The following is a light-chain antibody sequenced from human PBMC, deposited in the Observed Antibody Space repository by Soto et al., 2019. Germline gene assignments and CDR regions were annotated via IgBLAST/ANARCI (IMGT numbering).Light chain of an antibody. CDR3: QQLNSYPLT. J-gene: IGKJ4*01. CDR2: AAS. Sequence: DIQLTQSPYFLSASVGDRLTITCRASKGISSYLAWYQQKPGKAPKLLIYAASTLQSGVPSRFRGSRSRTEFTLTISSLQPEDFATYYCQQLNSYPLTFSGGTKVEIK. CDR1: KGISSY. V-gene: IGKV1-9*01.